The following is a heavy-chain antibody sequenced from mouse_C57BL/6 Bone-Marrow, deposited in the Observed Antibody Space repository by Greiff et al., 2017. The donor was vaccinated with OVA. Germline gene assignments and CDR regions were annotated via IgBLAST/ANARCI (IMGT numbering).Heavy chain of an antibody. CDR3: AGGDVWYFDV. Sequence: QVQLQQSGAELARPGASVKLSCKASGYTFTSYGISWVKQRTGQGLEWIGEIYPRSGNTYYNEKFKGKATLTADKSSSTAYMELRSLTSEDSAVYYCAGGDVWYFDVWGTGTTVTVSS. CDR1: GYTFTSYG. V-gene: IGHV1-81*01. J-gene: IGHJ1*03. D-gene: IGHD3-3*01. CDR2: IYPRSGNT.